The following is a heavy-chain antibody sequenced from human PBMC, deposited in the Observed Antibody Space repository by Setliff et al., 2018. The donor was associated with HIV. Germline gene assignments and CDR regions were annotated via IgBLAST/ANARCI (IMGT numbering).Heavy chain of an antibody. CDR2: IYYSGGT. CDR1: GGSISSGGYY. CDR3: AGSIVVVTAAPLT. Sequence: SETLSLTCTVSGGSISSGGYYWSWIRQHPGKGLEWIGYIYYSGGTYYNPSLKSRVTISVDTSKNQFSLKLSSVTAADTAVYYCAGSIVVVTAAPLTWGKGSPVTVSS. J-gene: IGHJ6*04. V-gene: IGHV4-31*03. D-gene: IGHD2-21*02.